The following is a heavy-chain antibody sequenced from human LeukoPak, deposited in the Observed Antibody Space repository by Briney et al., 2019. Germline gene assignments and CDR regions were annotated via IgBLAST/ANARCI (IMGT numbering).Heavy chain of an antibody. CDR1: GFTFSHHG. CDR3: ARGWGDTYSSTWHYFDY. D-gene: IGHD6-13*01. CDR2: IRNDGSNH. J-gene: IGHJ4*02. V-gene: IGHV3-30*02. Sequence: PGGSLRLSCAASGFTFSHHGMHWVRQAPGKGLEWVAFIRNDGSNHYYADSVKGRFTISRDNAKNSLYLQMNSLRAEDTAVYYCARGWGDTYSSTWHYFDYWGQGTLVTVSS.